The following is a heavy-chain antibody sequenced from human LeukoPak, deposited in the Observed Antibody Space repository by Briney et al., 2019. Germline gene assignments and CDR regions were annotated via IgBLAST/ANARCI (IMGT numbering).Heavy chain of an antibody. CDR1: GGSISSYY. J-gene: IGHJ4*02. CDR2: IYYSGST. CDR3: ARDSASGWYYFDY. V-gene: IGHV4-59*12. Sequence: SETLSLTCTVSGGSISSYYWSWIRQPPGKGLEWIGYIYYSGSTNYNPSLKSRVTISVDTSKNQFSLKLSSVTAADTAVYYCARDSASGWYYFDYWGQGTLVTVSS. D-gene: IGHD6-19*01.